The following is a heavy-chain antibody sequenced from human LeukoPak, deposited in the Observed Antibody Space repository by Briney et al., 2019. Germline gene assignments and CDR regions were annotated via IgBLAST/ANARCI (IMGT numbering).Heavy chain of an antibody. Sequence: PGGSLRLSCAASKFTFTTYGMHWVRHAPGKGLEWVAFIYYDGSNIYYADYVKGRFTISRDISKNTLYLQMDSLRAEDTAIYYCARDWKTNSFDYWGQGTLVTVSS. V-gene: IGHV3-33*01. CDR3: ARDWKTNSFDY. CDR2: IYYDGSNI. D-gene: IGHD1-1*01. J-gene: IGHJ4*02. CDR1: KFTFTTYG.